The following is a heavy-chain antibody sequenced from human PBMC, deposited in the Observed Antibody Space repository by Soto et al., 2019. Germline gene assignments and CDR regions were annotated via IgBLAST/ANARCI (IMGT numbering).Heavy chain of an antibody. D-gene: IGHD4-17*01. Sequence: EVQLLESGGGLVQPGGSLRLSCAASGFTFSTYAMNWVRQAPGKGLEGVAAITASGIAAWYADSVKGRFTISRDNSINTLYLQMNSLRTEDTAVYYCAHPRGYGVFDAIDIWGQGTMVTVSS. V-gene: IGHV3-23*01. J-gene: IGHJ3*02. CDR1: GFTFSTYA. CDR3: AHPRGYGVFDAIDI. CDR2: ITASGIAA.